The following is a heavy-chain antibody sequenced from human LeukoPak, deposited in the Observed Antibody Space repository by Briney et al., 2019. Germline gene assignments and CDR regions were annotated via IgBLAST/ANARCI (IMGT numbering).Heavy chain of an antibody. V-gene: IGHV6-1*01. J-gene: IGHJ6*02. CDR3: ARGYSTYYYGMDV. D-gene: IGHD4-11*01. CDR2: TYYRSKWYN. CDR1: GDSVSSNSAA. Sequence: SQTLSLTCAISGDSVSSNSAAWNWLRQSPSRGLEWLGRTYYRSKWYNDYAVSVKSRITINPDTSKNQFSLQLNSVTPEDTAVYYCARGYSTYYYGMDVWGQGTTVTVSS.